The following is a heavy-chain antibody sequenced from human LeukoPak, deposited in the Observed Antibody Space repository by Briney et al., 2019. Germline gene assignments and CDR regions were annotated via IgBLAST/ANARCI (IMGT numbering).Heavy chain of an antibody. Sequence: SETLSLTCTVSGGSFSNYFWTWIRQPPGKGLEWIGEISLSGTIKYNPSLKSRVTISVDTSKNQFSLKLSTVTAADTAMYYCALSTTTVTTRTLDYWGQGALVIVSS. J-gene: IGHJ4*02. CDR1: GGSFSNYF. CDR2: ISLSGTI. CDR3: ALSTTTVTTRTLDY. V-gene: IGHV4-34*01. D-gene: IGHD4-17*01.